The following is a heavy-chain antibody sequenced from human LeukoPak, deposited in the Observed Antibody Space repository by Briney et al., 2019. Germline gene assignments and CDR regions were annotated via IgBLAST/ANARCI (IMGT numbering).Heavy chain of an antibody. CDR1: GFTFSSYA. V-gene: IGHV3-23*01. Sequence: GGSLRLSCAASGFTFSSYAMSWVRQAPGKGLEWVSAISGSGGSTYYADSVKGRFTISRDNSKNTLYLQMNSLRAEDTAVYYCAKTIYDYVWGSYRYALDYWGRGTLVTVSS. CDR3: AKTIYDYVWGSYRYALDY. J-gene: IGHJ4*02. CDR2: ISGSGGST. D-gene: IGHD3-16*02.